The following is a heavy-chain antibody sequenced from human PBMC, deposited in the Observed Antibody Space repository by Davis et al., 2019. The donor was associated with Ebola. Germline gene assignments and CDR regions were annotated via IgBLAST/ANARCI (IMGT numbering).Heavy chain of an antibody. Sequence: GESLKISCAASGFTFSTYYITWVRQAPGKGLEWVSTISGRGGSIFYADSVKGRFNISRDNSKNMLYLQMNSLGVEDTAVYYCAKNRVAWTAMSDFDFWGQGTLVTVSS. CDR3: AKNRVAWTAMSDFDF. CDR2: ISGRGGSI. J-gene: IGHJ4*02. CDR1: GFTFSTYY. D-gene: IGHD2-21*02. V-gene: IGHV3-23*01.